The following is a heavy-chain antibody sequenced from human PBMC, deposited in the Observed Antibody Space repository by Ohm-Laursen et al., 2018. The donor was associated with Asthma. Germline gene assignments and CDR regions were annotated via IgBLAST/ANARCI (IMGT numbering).Heavy chain of an antibody. CDR1: GFTFSRYA. CDR3: AKGGYSYGPRSYFDY. D-gene: IGHD5-18*01. J-gene: IGHJ4*02. CDR2: ISGSGGST. Sequence: SLRLSCSASGFTFSRYAISWVRQAPGKGLEWVSTISGSGGSTYYADSVKGRFTISRDNSKNTLYLQMNSLRAEDTAVYYCAKGGYSYGPRSYFDYWGQGTLVTVSS. V-gene: IGHV3-23*01.